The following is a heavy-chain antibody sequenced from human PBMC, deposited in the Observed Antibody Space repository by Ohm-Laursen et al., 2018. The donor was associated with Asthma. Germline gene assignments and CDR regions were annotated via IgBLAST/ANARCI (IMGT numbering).Heavy chain of an antibody. CDR1: GFTFSSYG. CDR3: ARDVMEWYLPAFDF. V-gene: IGHV3-30*03. CDR2: GGSYYDGGLK. D-gene: IGHD3-3*01. Sequence: SLRLSCAASGFTFSSYGMHWVRQAPGEGLEWVAVGGSYYDGGLKYYADSVSGRFTVSRDDSKNTLYLQMNSLRPDDTAVYYCARDVMEWYLPAFDFWGQGTLVTVSS. J-gene: IGHJ4*02.